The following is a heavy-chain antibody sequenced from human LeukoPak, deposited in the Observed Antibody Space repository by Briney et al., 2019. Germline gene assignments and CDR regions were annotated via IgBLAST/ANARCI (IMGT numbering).Heavy chain of an antibody. CDR1: GFTFRSYA. D-gene: IGHD3-10*01. V-gene: IGHV3-23*01. CDR3: SKDRGGTLGDYFDY. CDR2: IGGSGGTT. Sequence: AGGSLRLSCAVSGFTFRSYAMSWVRQSPGKGLEWVSAIGGSGGTTYYADSVKGRFTISRDNSKNTLYLQMNSLRAEDTALYYCSKDRGGTLGDYFDYWGQGTLVTVSS. J-gene: IGHJ4*02.